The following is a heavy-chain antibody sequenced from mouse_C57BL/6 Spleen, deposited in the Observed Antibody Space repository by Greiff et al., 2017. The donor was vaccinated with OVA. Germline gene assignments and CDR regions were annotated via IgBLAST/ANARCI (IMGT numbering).Heavy chain of an antibody. V-gene: IGHV5-17*01. D-gene: IGHD4-1*01. CDR3: ARTRTGTAWFAY. J-gene: IGHJ3*01. CDR1: GFTFSDYG. CDR2: ISSGSSTI. Sequence: EVMLVESGGGLVKPGGSLKLSCAASGFTFSDYGMHWVRQAPEKGLEWVAYISSGSSTIYYADTVKGRFTISRDNAKNTLFLQMTSLRSEDTAMYYCARTRTGTAWFAYWGQGTMVTVSA.